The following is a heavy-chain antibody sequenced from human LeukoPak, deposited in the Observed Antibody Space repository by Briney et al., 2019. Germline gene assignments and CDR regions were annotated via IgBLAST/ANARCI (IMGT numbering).Heavy chain of an antibody. J-gene: IGHJ4*02. CDR2: IYNSGST. D-gene: IGHD6-6*01. V-gene: IGHV4-31*03. CDR1: GGSISSGGYY. Sequence: SETLSLTCTVSGGSISSGGYYWSWIRQHPGKGLEWIGYIYNSGSTYHNPPLKSRVTISVDTSKNQFSLKLSSVTAADTAVYYCARDSVLEYWGQGTLVTVSS. CDR3: ARDSVLEY.